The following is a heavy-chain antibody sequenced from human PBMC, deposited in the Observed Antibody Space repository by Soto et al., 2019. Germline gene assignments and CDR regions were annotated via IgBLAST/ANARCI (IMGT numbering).Heavy chain of an antibody. D-gene: IGHD6-13*01. Sequence: LTGAVSVDSVTSFWGSYLRQPPGKGLEWIGYIYSSGSANYNPSLKSRVTLSIDTSKNQISLTLNSVTAADTAVYFCARVGKTSSNDAFDIWGQGTMVTVSS. V-gene: IGHV4-59*02. CDR2: IYSSGSA. J-gene: IGHJ3*02. CDR1: VDSVTSFW. CDR3: ARVGKTSSNDAFDI.